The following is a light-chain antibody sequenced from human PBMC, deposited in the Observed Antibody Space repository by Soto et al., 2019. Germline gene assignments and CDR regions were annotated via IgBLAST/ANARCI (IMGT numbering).Light chain of an antibody. CDR3: SSFAGSYTYA. CDR2: DVI. CDR1: SSDFGDYNY. J-gene: IGLJ1*01. V-gene: IGLV2-11*01. Sequence: QSALTQPRSVSGSPGQSVTISCTGTSSGTSSDFGDYNYVSWYQQHPGKAPKLMIYDVIERPAGVPDRFSGSKSGNTAYLTISGLQAEDEADYYCSSFAGSYTYAFGTGTKLTVL.